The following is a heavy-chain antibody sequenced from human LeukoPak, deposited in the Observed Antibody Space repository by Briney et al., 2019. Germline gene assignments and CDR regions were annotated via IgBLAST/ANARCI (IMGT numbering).Heavy chain of an antibody. CDR2: IYYSGST. D-gene: IGHD3-22*01. Sequence: SGTLSLTCTVSGGSISSYYWSWIRQPPGKGLEWIGYIYYSGSTNYNPSLKSRVTISVDTSKNQFSLKLSSVTAADTAVYYCASISGYYYFDYWGQGTLVTVSS. J-gene: IGHJ4*02. V-gene: IGHV4-59*08. CDR1: GGSISSYY. CDR3: ASISGYYYFDY.